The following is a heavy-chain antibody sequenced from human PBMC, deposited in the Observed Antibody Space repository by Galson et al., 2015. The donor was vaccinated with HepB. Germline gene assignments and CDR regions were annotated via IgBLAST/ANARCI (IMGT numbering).Heavy chain of an antibody. V-gene: IGHV3-30*02. CDR3: AKDHRRGYQDSTGYLDY. CDR2: IRYDGGFK. D-gene: IGHD3-22*01. CDR1: GYTFSHYG. J-gene: IGHJ4*02. Sequence: SLRLSCAASGYTFSHYGMHWVRQAPGKGLEWVAFIRYDGGFKYYADSVKGRFTISRDSSKNTMYLQMNSLRGEDTAVYYCAKDHRRGYQDSTGYLDYWGQGTLVTVSS.